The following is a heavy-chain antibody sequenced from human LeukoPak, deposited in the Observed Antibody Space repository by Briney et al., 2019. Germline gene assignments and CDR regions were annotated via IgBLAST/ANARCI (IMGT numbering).Heavy chain of an antibody. Sequence: SETLSLTCTVSGGSISSYYWSWIRQPAGKGLEWIGRIYTSGSTNYNPSLKSRVTISVDASKNQFSLILSSVTTADTAVYYCAREVVAAAGTVDYWGQGTLVTVSS. CDR1: GGSISSYY. D-gene: IGHD6-13*01. V-gene: IGHV4-4*07. CDR2: IYTSGST. J-gene: IGHJ4*02. CDR3: AREVVAAAGTVDY.